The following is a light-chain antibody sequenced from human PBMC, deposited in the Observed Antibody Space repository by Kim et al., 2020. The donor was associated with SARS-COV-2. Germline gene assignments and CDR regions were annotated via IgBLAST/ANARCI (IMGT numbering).Light chain of an antibody. J-gene: IGKJ3*01. Sequence: PGERATLPCRASQSVSSTSLAVYQQNPAQAPRLLIYGASRRATGIPDRFSRSGSGTDFPLTISRLEPEGCAVYYWQHYGTSPRITFGPGTKVDI. CDR1: QSVSSTS. CDR2: GAS. CDR3: QHYGTSPRIT. V-gene: IGKV3-20*01.